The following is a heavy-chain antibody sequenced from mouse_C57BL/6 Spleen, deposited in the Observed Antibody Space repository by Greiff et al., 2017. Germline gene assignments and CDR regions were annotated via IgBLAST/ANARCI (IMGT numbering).Heavy chain of an antibody. Sequence: EVHLVESGGGLVQPGGSLKLSCAASGFTFSDYYMYWVRQTPEKRLEWVAYISNGGGSTYYPDTVKGRFTISRDNAKNTLYLQMSRLKSEDTAMYYCARLDFDYCGQGTTLTVSS. CDR3: ARLDFDY. CDR2: ISNGGGST. CDR1: GFTFSDYY. V-gene: IGHV5-12*01. J-gene: IGHJ2*01.